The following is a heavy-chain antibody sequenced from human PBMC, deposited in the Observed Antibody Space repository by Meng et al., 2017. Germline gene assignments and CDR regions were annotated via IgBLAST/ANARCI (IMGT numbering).Heavy chain of an antibody. CDR2: ISAYNGNT. CDR1: GYTLTSYG. Sequence: VHMVESGTYAKKPGATSKGSVKTAGYTLTSYGISRGRQAPGQGLEWRERISAYNGNTNSAQKLQGRVTMTTDTSTSTAYMELRSLRSDDTAVYYCARVRVDCSGGSCYRGMYFQHWGQGTLVTVSS. J-gene: IGHJ1*01. V-gene: IGHV1-18*01. D-gene: IGHD2-15*01. CDR3: ARVRVDCSGGSCYRGMYFQH.